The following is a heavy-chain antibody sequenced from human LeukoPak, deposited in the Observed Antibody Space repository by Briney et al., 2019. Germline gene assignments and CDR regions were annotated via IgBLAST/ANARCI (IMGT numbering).Heavy chain of an antibody. CDR2: ISAYNGNT. V-gene: IGHV1-18*01. CDR1: GYTFTSYG. CDR3: ARDGPYYGSRRGSAFDI. Sequence: ASVKVSCKASGYTFTSYGISWVRQAPGQGLEWMGWISAYNGNTNYAQKVQGRVTMTTDTSTSTAYMELRSLRSDDTAVYYCARDGPYYGSRRGSAFDIWGQGTMVTVSS. D-gene: IGHD3-10*01. J-gene: IGHJ3*02.